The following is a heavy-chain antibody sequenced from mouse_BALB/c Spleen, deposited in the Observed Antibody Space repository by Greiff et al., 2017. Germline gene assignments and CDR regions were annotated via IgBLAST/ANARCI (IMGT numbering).Heavy chain of an antibody. V-gene: IGHV5-6-5*01. J-gene: IGHJ2*01. CDR3: ASYPYFDY. Sequence: EVKVVESGGGLVKPGGSLKLSCAASGFTFSSYAMSWVRQTPEKRLEWVASISSGGSTYYPDSVKGRFTISRDNARNILYLQMSSLRSEDTAMYYCASYPYFDYWGQGTTLTVSS. CDR1: GFTFSSYA. CDR2: ISSGGST.